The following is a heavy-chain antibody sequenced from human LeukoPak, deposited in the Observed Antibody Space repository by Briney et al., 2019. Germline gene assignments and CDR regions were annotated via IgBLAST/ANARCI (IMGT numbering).Heavy chain of an antibody. CDR1: GFTFSSYA. V-gene: IGHV3-30-3*01. CDR3: ARVTVDHGGNVYYFDY. Sequence: PGGSLRLSCAASGFTFSSYAMHWVRQAPGKGLEWVAVISYDGSNKYYADSVKGRFTISRDNSKNTLYLQMNSLRAEDTALYYCARVTVDHGGNVYYFDYWGQGTLVTVSS. D-gene: IGHD4-23*01. CDR2: ISYDGSNK. J-gene: IGHJ4*02.